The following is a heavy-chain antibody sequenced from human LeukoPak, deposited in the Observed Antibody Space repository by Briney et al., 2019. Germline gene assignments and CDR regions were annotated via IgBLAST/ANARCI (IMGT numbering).Heavy chain of an antibody. CDR2: IIPIFDTA. CDR1: GGTFSSYA. CDR3: AREEYYDYVWGSYRYTNWFDP. Sequence: VASVKVSCKASGGTFSSYAISWVRQAPGQGLQWMGGIIPIFDTANYAQKFQGRVTITADESTSTAYMELSSLRSEDTAVYYCAREEYYDYVWGSYRYTNWFDPWGQGTLVTVSS. J-gene: IGHJ5*02. D-gene: IGHD3-16*02. V-gene: IGHV1-69*01.